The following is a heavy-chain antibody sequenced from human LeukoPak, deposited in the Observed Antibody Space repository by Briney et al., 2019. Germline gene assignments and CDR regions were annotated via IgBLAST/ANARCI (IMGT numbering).Heavy chain of an antibody. D-gene: IGHD3-10*01. CDR3: AGGTYYGTGGRPGFLNY. CDR1: GFSVNNNY. Sequence: GGSLRPSCAASGFSVNNNYIDWVRQAPGKGLEWVSSMDNFGLKYYRDTVTGRFTISRDSASDMVYLQMSSLRVDDTAVYYCAGGTYYGTGGRPGFLNYWGLGTLVTVSS. J-gene: IGHJ4*02. V-gene: IGHV3-53*01. CDR2: MDNFGLK.